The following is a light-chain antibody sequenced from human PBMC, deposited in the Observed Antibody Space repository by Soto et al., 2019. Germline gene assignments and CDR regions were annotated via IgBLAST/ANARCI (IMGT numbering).Light chain of an antibody. CDR3: QTWGTRIMGV. CDR1: SGHSSYA. V-gene: IGLV4-69*01. J-gene: IGLJ1*01. CDR2: LNSDGSH. Sequence: QLVLTQSPSASASLGASVKLTCTLRSGHSSYAIVWHQQQPEKGPRYLMKLNSDGSHTKGDGIPDRFSGSSSGAERYLTISSLQSEDEDDYYCQTWGTRIMGVFGTGTKLTVL.